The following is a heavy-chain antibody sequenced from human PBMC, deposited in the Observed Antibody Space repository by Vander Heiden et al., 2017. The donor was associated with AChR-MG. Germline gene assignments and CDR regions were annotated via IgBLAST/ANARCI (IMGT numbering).Heavy chain of an antibody. D-gene: IGHD3-22*01. J-gene: IGHJ4*02. CDR3: ARSYDSSGRYFDY. Sequence: EAQLVQSGAEVKEHGASLRISCKGSGYSFTNYWIGWVRQMPGKGLEWMGSIYPGDSDIRYSPSFQGQLTISVDKSVTTAYLQWSSLKASDTAMYYCARSYDSSGRYFDYWGQGALVTVSS. CDR2: IYPGDSDI. CDR1: GYSFTNYW. V-gene: IGHV5-51*01.